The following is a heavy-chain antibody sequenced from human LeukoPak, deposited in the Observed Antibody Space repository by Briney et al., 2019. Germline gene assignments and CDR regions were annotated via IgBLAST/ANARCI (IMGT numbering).Heavy chain of an antibody. V-gene: IGHV4-59*01. D-gene: IGHD3-10*01. J-gene: IGHJ4*02. CDR1: GGSISSNY. CDR3: ARVSHYGSGSYDY. Sequence: SETLSLTCTVSGGSISSNYWSWIRQPPGKGLEWIGYIYYSGSTNYNPSLKSRVTISVDTSKNQFSLKLSSVTAADTAVYYCARVSHYGSGSYDYWGQGTLVTVSS. CDR2: IYYSGST.